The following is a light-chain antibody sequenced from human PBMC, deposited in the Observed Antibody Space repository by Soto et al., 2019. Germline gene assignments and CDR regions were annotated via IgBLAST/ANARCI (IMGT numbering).Light chain of an antibody. CDR1: QSVSSNY. J-gene: IGKJ2*01. V-gene: IGKV3-20*01. CDR3: QQFSTSPIMYT. CDR2: GAS. Sequence: EIVLTQSPGTLSLSPGERATLSCRASQSVSSNYLAWYQQKPGQAPRLLIYGASTRATGIPERFSGSASGTDFSLTISRLEPEDFAVYYCQQFSTSPIMYTFGQGTKLEIK.